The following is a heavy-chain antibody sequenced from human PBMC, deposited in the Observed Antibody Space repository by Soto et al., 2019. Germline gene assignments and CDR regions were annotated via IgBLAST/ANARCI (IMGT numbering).Heavy chain of an antibody. J-gene: IGHJ4*02. CDR2: IYYSGST. V-gene: IGHV4-39*01. D-gene: IGHD6-13*01. CDR3: ARTYSSSWYWNFDY. Sequence: PAETLSLTCTVSGGAISSSSYYFFWMRQPPGKGLEWIGSIYYSGSTYYNPSLKSRVTISVDTSKNQFSLKLSSVTAADTAVYYCARTYSSSWYWNFDYWGQGTLVTVSS. CDR1: GGAISSSSYY.